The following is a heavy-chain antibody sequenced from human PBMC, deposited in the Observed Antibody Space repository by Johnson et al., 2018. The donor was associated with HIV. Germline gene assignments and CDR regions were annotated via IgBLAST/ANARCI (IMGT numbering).Heavy chain of an antibody. CDR1: RFTFSTYG. Sequence: QVQLVESGGGVVHPGRSLRLSCAASRFTFSTYGMHWVRQAPGKGLEWVAVISYDGSNKYYADSVKGRFTISRDNSKNTLYLQMNSLRAEDTAVYYCARGVDGAFDIWGQGTMVTVSS. J-gene: IGHJ3*02. CDR3: ARGVDGAFDI. CDR2: ISYDGSNK. D-gene: IGHD3-10*01. V-gene: IGHV3-30*03.